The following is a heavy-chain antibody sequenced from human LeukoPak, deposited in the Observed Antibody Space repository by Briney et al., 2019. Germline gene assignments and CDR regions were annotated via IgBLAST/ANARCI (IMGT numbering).Heavy chain of an antibody. CDR1: GFTLSSYE. CDR2: IGYGGSDT. Sequence: GGSLRLSCTVSGFTLSSYEMTWFRQAPGKGLEWVSSIGYGGSDTHYADSVKGRFTVSRDNSKNTLYLQMNSLRAEDTAVYYCAYLYSYGYLFYVPRGTRVDYWGQGTLVTVSS. D-gene: IGHD5-18*01. V-gene: IGHV3-23*01. J-gene: IGHJ4*02. CDR3: AYLYSYGYLFYVPRGTRVDY.